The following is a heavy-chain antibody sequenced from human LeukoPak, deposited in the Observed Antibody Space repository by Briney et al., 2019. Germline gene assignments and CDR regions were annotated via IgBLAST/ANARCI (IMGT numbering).Heavy chain of an antibody. CDR3: RVDPHGYSAY. Sequence: PSETLSLTCTVSGDSVNYYYWSWLRQPPGKGLEWIGYVYYTGSTKYNPSLKSRVTISVDTSRNQFSLNLSFLTAADTAMYCARVDPHGYSAYWGQGTLVTVSS. CDR1: GDSVNYYY. D-gene: IGHD5-18*01. J-gene: IGHJ4*02. V-gene: IGHV4-59*02. CDR2: VYYTGST.